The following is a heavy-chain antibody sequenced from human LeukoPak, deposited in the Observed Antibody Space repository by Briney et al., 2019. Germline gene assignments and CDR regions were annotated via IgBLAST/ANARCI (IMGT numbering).Heavy chain of an antibody. V-gene: IGHV1-18*01. CDR3: ARVRVGVVGATTFYYYYMDV. CDR1: GYTFTSYG. D-gene: IGHD1-26*01. J-gene: IGHJ6*03. CDR2: ISAYNGNT. Sequence: ASVKVSCKASGYTFTSYGISWVRQAPGQGLEWMGWISAYNGNTNYAQKLQGRVTMTTDTSTSTAYMELRSLRSDDTAVYYCARVRVGVVGATTFYYYYMDVWGKGTTVTVSS.